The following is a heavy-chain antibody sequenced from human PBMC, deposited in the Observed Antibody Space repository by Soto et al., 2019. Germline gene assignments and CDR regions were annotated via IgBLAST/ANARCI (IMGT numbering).Heavy chain of an antibody. Sequence: GGSLRLSCAASGFTFSSYSMNWVRHAPGKGLEWVSSISSSSSYIYYADSVKGRFTISRDNAKNSLYLQMNSLRAEDTAVYYCARGGYSYGPPDAFDIWGQGTMVTVSS. J-gene: IGHJ3*02. V-gene: IGHV3-21*01. CDR3: ARGGYSYGPPDAFDI. CDR2: ISSSSSYI. D-gene: IGHD5-18*01. CDR1: GFTFSSYS.